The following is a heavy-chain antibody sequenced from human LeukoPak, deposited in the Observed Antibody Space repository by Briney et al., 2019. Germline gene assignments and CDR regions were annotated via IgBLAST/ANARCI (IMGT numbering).Heavy chain of an antibody. CDR1: GFTFSSYA. V-gene: IGHV3-23*01. D-gene: IGHD6-13*01. CDR3: ARLGSNWSLLAY. J-gene: IGHJ4*02. CDR2: ITGSGVYT. Sequence: GGSLRLSCAASGFTFSSYAMSWVRQAPGKGLEWVSAITGSGVYTYYADSVKGRFTISRDNSKNTLYLQMDNLRAEDTAVYYCARLGSNWSLLAYWGQGTLVTVSS.